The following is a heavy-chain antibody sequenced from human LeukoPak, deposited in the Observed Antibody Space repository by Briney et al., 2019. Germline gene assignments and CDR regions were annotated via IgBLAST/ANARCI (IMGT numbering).Heavy chain of an antibody. D-gene: IGHD3-3*01. J-gene: IGHJ4*02. Sequence: GGSLRLSCAASGFTVSSNYMSWVRQAPGKGLEWVSVIYSGGSTYYADSVKGRFTISRDNSKNTLYLQMNSLRAEDTAVYYCARGNVYYDFWSGYPQDYWGQGTLVTVSS. CDR1: GFTVSSNY. CDR3: ARGNVYYDFWSGYPQDY. CDR2: IYSGGST. V-gene: IGHV3-53*05.